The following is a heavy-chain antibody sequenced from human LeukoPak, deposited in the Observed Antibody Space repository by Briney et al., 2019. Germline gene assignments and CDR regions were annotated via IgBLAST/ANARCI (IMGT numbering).Heavy chain of an antibody. V-gene: IGHV1-18*01. J-gene: IGHJ4*02. CDR1: GYTFTSYG. Sequence: ASVKVSCKASGYTFTSYGISWVRQAPGQGLEWMGWISAYNGNTNYAQKLQGRVTMTTDTSTSTAYMELSRLRSDDTAVYYCAREEDSSSWMNFDYWGQGTLVTVSS. CDR2: ISAYNGNT. CDR3: AREEDSSSWMNFDY. D-gene: IGHD6-13*01.